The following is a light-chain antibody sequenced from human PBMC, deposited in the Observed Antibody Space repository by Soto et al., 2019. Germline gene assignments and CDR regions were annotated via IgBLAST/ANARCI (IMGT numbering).Light chain of an antibody. CDR1: QSVTTY. V-gene: IGKV3-11*01. CDR2: DAS. J-gene: IGKJ5*01. Sequence: EIVLTQSPGTLSLSPGESAALSCRASQSVTTYLAWYQQKVGQAPRLLIYDASNRATGIPARFSGSGSGTDFTLTISSLEPEDFAVYYCQQRSNWPITFGQGTRLEIK. CDR3: QQRSNWPIT.